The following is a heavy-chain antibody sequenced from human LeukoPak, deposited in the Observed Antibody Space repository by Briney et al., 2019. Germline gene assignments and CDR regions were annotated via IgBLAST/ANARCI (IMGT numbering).Heavy chain of an antibody. CDR2: INHSGST. J-gene: IGHJ6*03. D-gene: IGHD1-7*01. Sequence: PSETLSLTCAVYGGSFSGYYWSWIRQPPGKGLEWIGEINHSGSTNYNPSLKSRVTISVDTSKNQFSLKLSSVTAADTAVYYCARLITGTTSYYYYYMDVWGKGTTVTVSS. CDR3: ARLITGTTSYYYYYMDV. CDR1: GGSFSGYY. V-gene: IGHV4-34*01.